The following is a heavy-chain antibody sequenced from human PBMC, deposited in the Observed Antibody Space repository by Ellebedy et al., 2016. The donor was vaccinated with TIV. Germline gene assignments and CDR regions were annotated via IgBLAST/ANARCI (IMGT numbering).Heavy chain of an antibody. CDR3: ARGVGANLDY. CDR2: IYSSGST. V-gene: IGHV4-59*01. Sequence: MPSETLSLTCTVSGGSISNYYWSWIRQPPGKGLEWIGYIYSSGSTNYNPSLKSRVTISVDTSKNQFSLKLSSVTAADTAVYFCARGVGANLDYWGQGTLVPVSS. D-gene: IGHD1-26*01. CDR1: GGSISNYY. J-gene: IGHJ4*02.